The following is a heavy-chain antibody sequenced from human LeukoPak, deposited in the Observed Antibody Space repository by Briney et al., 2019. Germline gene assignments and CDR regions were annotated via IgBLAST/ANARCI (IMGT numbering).Heavy chain of an antibody. CDR1: GYTFTGYY. Sequence: ASVKVSCKASGYTFTGYYMHWVRQAPGQGLEWMGWINPNSGGTNYAQKFQGRVTMTRDTSISTAYMELSRLRSDDTAVYYCAREGWYNWNDVGWFDPWGQGTLVTVSS. CDR2: INPNSGGT. J-gene: IGHJ5*02. V-gene: IGHV1-2*02. CDR3: AREGWYNWNDVGWFDP. D-gene: IGHD1-1*01.